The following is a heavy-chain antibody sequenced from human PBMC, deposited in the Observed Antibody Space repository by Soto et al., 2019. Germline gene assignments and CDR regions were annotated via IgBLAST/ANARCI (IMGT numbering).Heavy chain of an antibody. CDR2: TYYRSKWYN. CDR3: ARVSQAGVYYDFWSDYSRVGWFDP. CDR1: GDSVSSNSAA. J-gene: IGHJ5*02. D-gene: IGHD3-3*01. Sequence: KQSQTLSLTCAISGDSVSSNSAAWNWIRQSPSRGLEWLGRTYYRSKWYNDYAVSVKSRITINPDTSKNQFSLQLNSVTPEDTAVYYCARVSQAGVYYDFWSDYSRVGWFDPWGQGTLVTVSS. V-gene: IGHV6-1*01.